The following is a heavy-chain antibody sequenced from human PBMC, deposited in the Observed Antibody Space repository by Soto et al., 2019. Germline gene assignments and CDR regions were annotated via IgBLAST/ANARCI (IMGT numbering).Heavy chain of an antibody. D-gene: IGHD2-15*01. Sequence: GESLKISCKGSGYSFTSYWIGWVRQMPGKGLEWMGIIYPGDSDTRYSPSFQGQVTISADKSISTAYLQWSSLKASDTAMYYCARLVSAAATSSDYYCYDMDVWGQGTTVTVSS. CDR3: ARLVSAAATSSDYYCYDMDV. V-gene: IGHV5-51*01. CDR2: IYPGDSDT. CDR1: GYSFTSYW. J-gene: IGHJ6*02.